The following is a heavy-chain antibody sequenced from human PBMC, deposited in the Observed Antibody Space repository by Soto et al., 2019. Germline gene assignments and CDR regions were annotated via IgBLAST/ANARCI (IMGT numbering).Heavy chain of an antibody. CDR1: GGSFSGYY. V-gene: IGHV4-34*01. J-gene: IGHJ4*02. Sequence: SETLSLTCAVYGGSFSGYYWSWIRQPPGKGLEWIGEINHSGSTNYNPSLKSRVTISVDTSKNQFSLKLSSVTAADTAVYYCARGVIAVAGTFDYWGQGTLVTVPS. CDR2: INHSGST. CDR3: ARGVIAVAGTFDY. D-gene: IGHD6-19*01.